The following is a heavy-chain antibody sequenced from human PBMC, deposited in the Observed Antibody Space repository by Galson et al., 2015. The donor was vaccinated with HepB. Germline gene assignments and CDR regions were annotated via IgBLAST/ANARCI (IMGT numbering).Heavy chain of an antibody. CDR1: GFTFSSYW. D-gene: IGHD3-10*02. CDR3: ARARRLFGEPIR. J-gene: IGHJ6*02. Sequence: SLRLSCAASGFTFSSYWMHWVRQAPGKGLVWVSRISSDGSSTSYADSVKGRFTISRHNSKNTLYLQMNSLRAEDTAVYYCARARRLFGEPIRWGQGTTVTVSS. V-gene: IGHV3-74*01. CDR2: ISSDGSST.